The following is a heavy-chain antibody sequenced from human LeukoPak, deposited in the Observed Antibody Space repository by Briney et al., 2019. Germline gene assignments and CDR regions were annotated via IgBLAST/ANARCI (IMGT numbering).Heavy chain of an antibody. CDR1: GGSISSYY. V-gene: IGHV4-59*08. CDR2: MHYSGTS. J-gene: IGHJ3*02. CDR3: ASLTTVVSLNAFDT. D-gene: IGHD4-23*01. Sequence: PSETLSLTCSVSGGSISSYYWNWIRQPPGKGLEWIGDMHYSGTSHYNPSLKSRVTISVDTSKNQFSLKLTSVAAAGTAVYYCASLTTVVSLNAFDTWGQGTMVTVSS.